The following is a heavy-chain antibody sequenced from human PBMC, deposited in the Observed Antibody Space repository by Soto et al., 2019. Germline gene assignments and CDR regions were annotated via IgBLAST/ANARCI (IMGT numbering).Heavy chain of an antibody. CDR2: INDSGNI. V-gene: IGHV4-34*01. J-gene: IGHJ6*03. CDR1: GGSFSGYQ. CDR3: ARGLILWFGELCRRGGCFYYMDV. Sequence: QVQLQQWGAGLLKPSETLSLTCAVYGGSFSGYQWSWIRQTPGKGLEWIGEINDSGNINYNPSLKSRVTIWIDTPEKQIPLKMSSVTAADTAVYYCARGLILWFGELCRRGGCFYYMDVCGKRTTVTVYS. D-gene: IGHD3-10*01.